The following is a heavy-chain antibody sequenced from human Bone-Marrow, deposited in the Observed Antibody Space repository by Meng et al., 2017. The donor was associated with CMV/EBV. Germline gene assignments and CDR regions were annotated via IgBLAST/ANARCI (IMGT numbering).Heavy chain of an antibody. D-gene: IGHD1-26*01. CDR2: INPNSGGT. CDR1: GYTFTGYY. CDR3: ARDELGGSPLGFDP. J-gene: IGHJ5*02. Sequence: ASVKVSCKASGYTFTGYYMHWVRQAPGQGLEWMGWINPNSGGTNYAQKFQGRVTMTTDTSTSTAYMELRSLRSDDTAVYYCARDELGGSPLGFDPWGQGTLVTVSS. V-gene: IGHV1-2*02.